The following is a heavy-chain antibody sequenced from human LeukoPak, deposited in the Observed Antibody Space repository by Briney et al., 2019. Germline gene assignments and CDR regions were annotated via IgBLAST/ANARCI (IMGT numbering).Heavy chain of an antibody. V-gene: IGHV3-23*01. CDR3: AKSSRPVTAMAFFDY. CDR1: GFTFSSYG. CDR2: ISGSGTNT. J-gene: IGHJ4*02. D-gene: IGHD5-18*01. Sequence: PGGSLRLSCAASGFTFSSYGMSWVRQAPGKGLEWVSGISGSGTNTNYADSVKGRFTISRDNSKNTVYLQMKSLRAEDTAVYYRAKSSRPVTAMAFFDYWGQGTLVTVSS.